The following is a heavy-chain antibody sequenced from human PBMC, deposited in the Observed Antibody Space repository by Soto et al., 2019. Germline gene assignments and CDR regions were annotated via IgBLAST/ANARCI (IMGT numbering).Heavy chain of an antibody. CDR3: ERPNECYCSTQKCFDP. Sequence: APVKVACKASGYTFTSYGISWVRQAPGQGLEWMGWISAYNGNTNYAQKLQGRVTMTTDTSTSTAYMEVRSLRSDDTAVYYCERPNECYCSTQKCFDPWDQGTLVTVSS. J-gene: IGHJ5*02. CDR2: ISAYNGNT. D-gene: IGHD2-2*01. V-gene: IGHV1-18*01. CDR1: GYTFTSYG.